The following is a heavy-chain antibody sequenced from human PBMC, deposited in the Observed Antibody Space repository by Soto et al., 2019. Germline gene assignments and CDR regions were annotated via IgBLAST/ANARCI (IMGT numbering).Heavy chain of an antibody. CDR3: ARVEATTDAFDI. J-gene: IGHJ3*02. CDR1: GYTFINYA. Sequence: QIQLVQSGPEVKKPGASVKVSCKASGYTFINYAISWVRQAPGQGLEWMGWISTYKGNTNYAQTLQGRVTMTTDTSTSTAYMELRSLRSDDTAVYYCARVEATTDAFDIWGQGTMVTVSS. CDR2: ISTYKGNT. D-gene: IGHD1-1*01. V-gene: IGHV1-18*01.